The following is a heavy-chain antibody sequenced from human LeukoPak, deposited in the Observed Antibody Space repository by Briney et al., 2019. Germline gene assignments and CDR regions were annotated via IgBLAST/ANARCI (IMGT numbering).Heavy chain of an antibody. CDR3: ASYSPAALGYYHYYMDV. CDR1: GYTFTGYY. Sequence: ASVKVSCKASGYTFTGYYMHWVRQAPGQGLEWMGWINPNSGGTNYAQKFQGRVTMTRDTSISTAYMELSRLRSDDTAVYYCASYSPAALGYYHYYMDVWGKGTTVTVSS. V-gene: IGHV1-2*02. D-gene: IGHD2-2*01. J-gene: IGHJ6*03. CDR2: INPNSGGT.